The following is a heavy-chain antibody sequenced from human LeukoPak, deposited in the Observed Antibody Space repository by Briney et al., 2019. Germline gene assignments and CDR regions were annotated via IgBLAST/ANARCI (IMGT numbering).Heavy chain of an antibody. Sequence: SKTLSLTCTVSGGSISSYYWSWIRQPPGKGLEWIGYIYYSGSTNYNPSLKSRVTISVDTSKNQFSLKLSSVTAADTAVYYCARAIDSSGYYYGYYYYMDVWGKGTTVTISS. CDR2: IYYSGST. D-gene: IGHD3-22*01. V-gene: IGHV4-59*01. CDR1: GGSISSYY. CDR3: ARAIDSSGYYYGYYYYMDV. J-gene: IGHJ6*03.